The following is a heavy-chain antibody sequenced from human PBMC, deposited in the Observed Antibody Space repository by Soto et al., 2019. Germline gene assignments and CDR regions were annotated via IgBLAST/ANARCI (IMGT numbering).Heavy chain of an antibody. J-gene: IGHJ6*02. D-gene: IGHD5-18*01. CDR1: GYTFTSYY. Sequence: QVQLVQSGAEVKKPGASVKVSCKASGYTFTSYYMHWVRQAPGQGLEWMGIINPSGGSTSYAQKFKGRVTMTRDTSTSTVYMELSSLRSEDTAVYYCARDAQLWLLPDHYYGMDVWGQGTTVTVSS. CDR2: INPSGGST. CDR3: ARDAQLWLLPDHYYGMDV. V-gene: IGHV1-46*01.